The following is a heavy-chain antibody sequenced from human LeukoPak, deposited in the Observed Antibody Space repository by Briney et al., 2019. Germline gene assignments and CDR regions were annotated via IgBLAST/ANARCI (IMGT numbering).Heavy chain of an antibody. CDR1: GFAFSDYW. V-gene: IGHV3-7*01. CDR2: IKEDGSEK. Sequence: GGSLRLSCEASGFAFSDYWLTWVRQAPGKGLEWVANIKEDGSEKYYVESVKGRFTISRDNAKNLVYLQMDSLRAEDTAVYYCARDMGGFDYWGQGTLVTVSS. D-gene: IGHD3-16*01. CDR3: ARDMGGFDY. J-gene: IGHJ4*02.